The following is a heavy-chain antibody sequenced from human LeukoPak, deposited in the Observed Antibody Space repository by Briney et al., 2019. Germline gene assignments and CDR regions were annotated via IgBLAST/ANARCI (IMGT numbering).Heavy chain of an antibody. CDR2: ISAYNGNT. D-gene: IGHD3-10*01. V-gene: IGHV1-18*01. Sequence: ASVKVSCKASGYTFTSYDISWVRQAPGQGLEWMGWISAYNGNTNYAQKLQGRVTMTTDTSTSTAYMELRSLRSDDTAVYYCARVPWPNGAFDIWGQGTMVTVSS. CDR1: GYTFTSYD. CDR3: ARVPWPNGAFDI. J-gene: IGHJ3*02.